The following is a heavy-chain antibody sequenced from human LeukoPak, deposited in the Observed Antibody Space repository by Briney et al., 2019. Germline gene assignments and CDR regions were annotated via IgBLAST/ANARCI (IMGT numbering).Heavy chain of an antibody. Sequence: GASVKVSCKASGGTFSSYAISWVRQAPGQGLEWMGRIIPILGIANYAQKFQGRVTITADKSTSTAYMELSSLRSEDTAVYYCARGGVVPAANGFDYWGQGTLVTVSS. J-gene: IGHJ4*02. V-gene: IGHV1-69*04. CDR1: GGTFSSYA. D-gene: IGHD2-2*01. CDR2: IIPILGIA. CDR3: ARGGVVPAANGFDY.